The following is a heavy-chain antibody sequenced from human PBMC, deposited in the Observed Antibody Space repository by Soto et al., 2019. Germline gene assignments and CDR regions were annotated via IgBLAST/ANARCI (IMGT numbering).Heavy chain of an antibody. V-gene: IGHV3-23*01. J-gene: IGHJ6*02. Sequence: PGGSLRLSCAASGFTFSSYAMSWVRQAPGKGLEWVSAISGSGGSTYYADSVKGRFTISRDNSKNTLYLQMNSLRAEDTAVYYCAKDLTPMSMDAYYCYDMDVWGQGTTVTVSS. CDR3: AKDLTPMSMDAYYCYDMDV. CDR2: ISGSGGST. D-gene: IGHD3-10*01. CDR1: GFTFSSYA.